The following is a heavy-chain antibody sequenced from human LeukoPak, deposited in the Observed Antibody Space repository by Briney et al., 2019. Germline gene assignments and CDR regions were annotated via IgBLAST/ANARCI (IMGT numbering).Heavy chain of an antibody. Sequence: SETLSLTCIVSGGSISSISSNNYHWGWIRQPPGKGLEWIGYIYHSGSTYYNPSLKSRVTISVDRSKNQFSLKLSSVTAADTAVYYCARVGRGGYSYGDYFDYWGQGTLVTVSS. CDR1: GGSISSISSNNYH. CDR3: ARVGRGGYSYGDYFDY. CDR2: IYHSGST. V-gene: IGHV4-30-2*01. J-gene: IGHJ4*02. D-gene: IGHD5-18*01.